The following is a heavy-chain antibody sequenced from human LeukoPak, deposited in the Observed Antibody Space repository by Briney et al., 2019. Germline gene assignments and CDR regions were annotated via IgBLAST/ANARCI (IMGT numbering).Heavy chain of an antibody. CDR2: ISYDGSNK. V-gene: IGHV3-30*04. CDR3: ARGRYSYGSFYMDV. Sequence: GGSLRLSCAASGFTFSSYAMHWVRQAPGKGLEWVAVISYDGSNKYYADSVKGRFTISRDNSKNTLYLQMNSLRAEDTAVYYCARGRYSYGSFYMDVWGKGTTVTISS. J-gene: IGHJ6*03. CDR1: GFTFSSYA. D-gene: IGHD5-18*01.